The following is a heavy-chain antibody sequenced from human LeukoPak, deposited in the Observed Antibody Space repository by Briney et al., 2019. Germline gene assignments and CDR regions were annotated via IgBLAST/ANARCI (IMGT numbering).Heavy chain of an antibody. Sequence: ASVKVSCKASGYTFTSYDINWVRQATGQGLEWMGWMNPNSGNTGYAQKFQGRVTMTRNTSISTAHMELSSLRSEDTAVYYCAREVLVVVPAATDYYYYYYMDVWGKGTTVTVSS. D-gene: IGHD2-2*01. CDR3: AREVLVVVPAATDYYYYYYMDV. J-gene: IGHJ6*03. CDR2: MNPNSGNT. V-gene: IGHV1-8*01. CDR1: GYTFTSYD.